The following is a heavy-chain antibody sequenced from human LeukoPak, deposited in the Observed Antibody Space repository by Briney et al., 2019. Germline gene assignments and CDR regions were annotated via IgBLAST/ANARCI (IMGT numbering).Heavy chain of an antibody. CDR3: AELGITMIGGV. J-gene: IGHJ6*04. D-gene: IGHD3-10*02. CDR1: GFTFSSYE. V-gene: IGHV3-48*03. Sequence: GGYLRLSCAASGFTFSSYEMNWVRQAQGKGLEWVSYISSSGSNIYYADSGKGRFTISRDNAKNSLYLQMNSLRAEDTAVYYCAELGITMIGGVWGKGTTVTISS. CDR2: ISSSGSNI.